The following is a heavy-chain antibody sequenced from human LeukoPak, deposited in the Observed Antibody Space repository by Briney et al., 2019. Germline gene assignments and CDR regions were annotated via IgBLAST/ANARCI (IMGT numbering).Heavy chain of an antibody. CDR2: ISSSGTNI. D-gene: IGHD3-16*01. CDR1: GFTFSDYY. V-gene: IGHV3-11*01. Sequence: GGSLRLSCAASGFTFSDYYMSWIRQAPGKGLEWVSYISSSGTNIYYADSVKGRFTISRDNAKNSLYLQMNTLRAEDTAVYYCARGPILLTFAGVGDWGQGTLVAVSS. CDR3: ARGPILLTFAGVGD. J-gene: IGHJ4*02.